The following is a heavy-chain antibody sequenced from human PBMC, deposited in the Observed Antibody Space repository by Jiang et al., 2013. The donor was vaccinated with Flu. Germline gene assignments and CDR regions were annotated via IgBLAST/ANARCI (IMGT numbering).Heavy chain of an antibody. D-gene: IGHD3-3*01. J-gene: IGHJ6*02. CDR2: IYHSGST. CDR1: GGSISSSNW. Sequence: GPGLVKPSGTLSLTCAVSGGSISSSNWWSWVRQPPGKGLEWIGEIYHSGSTNYNPSLKSRVTISVDKSKNQFSLKLSSVTAADTAVYYCARENYDFWNRLGFGDYYYGMDVWGQGPRSPSP. V-gene: IGHV4-4*02. CDR3: ARENYDFWNRLGFGDYYYGMDV.